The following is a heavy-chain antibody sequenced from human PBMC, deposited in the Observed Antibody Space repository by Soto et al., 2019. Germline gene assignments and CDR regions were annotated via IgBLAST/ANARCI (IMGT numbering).Heavy chain of an antibody. CDR2: IYYSGST. J-gene: IGHJ3*02. CDR3: ARDSGGLYCSGGSCGSFDI. V-gene: IGHV4-59*01. D-gene: IGHD2-15*01. CDR1: GGSISSYY. Sequence: SETLSLTCTVSGGSISSYYWSWIRQPPGKGLEWIGYIYYSGSTNYNPSLKSRVTISVDTSENQFSLKLSSVTAADTAVYYCARDSGGLYCSGGSCGSFDIWGQGTMVT.